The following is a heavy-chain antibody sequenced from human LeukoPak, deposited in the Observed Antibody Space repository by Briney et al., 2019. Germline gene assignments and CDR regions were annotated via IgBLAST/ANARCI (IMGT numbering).Heavy chain of an antibody. CDR2: ISPNNGAT. Sequence: ASVKVSCKASGYTFTASNIHWVRQAPGQGLEWMGWISPNNGATTYAQNFQGRVIMTRDTSISTAYIELSRLTSDDTAVYFCAREGSSGSWGQGTLVTVSS. V-gene: IGHV1-2*02. CDR1: GYTFTASN. CDR3: AREGSSGS. D-gene: IGHD5-12*01. J-gene: IGHJ5*02.